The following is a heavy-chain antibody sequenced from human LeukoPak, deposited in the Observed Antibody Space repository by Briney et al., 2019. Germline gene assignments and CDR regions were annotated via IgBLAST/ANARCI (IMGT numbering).Heavy chain of an antibody. CDR1: GFTFSNYA. D-gene: IGHD2-15*01. Sequence: PGGSLRLSCAASGFTFSNYAMDWVRQAPGKGLEWVSAISTGGDRAYYADSVKGRFTISRDNSKNTLYLQMNSLRAEDTAVYYCAKDPTQLGVEYFQHWGQGTLVTVSS. CDR3: AKDPTQLGVEYFQH. V-gene: IGHV3-23*01. J-gene: IGHJ1*01. CDR2: ISTGGDRA.